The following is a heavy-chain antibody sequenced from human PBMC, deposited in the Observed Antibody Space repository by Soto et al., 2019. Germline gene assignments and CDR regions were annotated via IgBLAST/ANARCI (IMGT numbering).Heavy chain of an antibody. J-gene: IGHJ4*02. V-gene: IGHV3-30-3*01. Sequence: QVQLVESGGGVVQPGRSLRLSCAASGFTFSSYAMHWVRQAPGKGLEWVAVISYDGSNKYYADSVKGRFTISRDNSKNTLYLQMNSLRAEDTAVYYCAREGVAAFDYGGQGALVAVSS. CDR1: GFTFSSYA. D-gene: IGHD3-10*01. CDR2: ISYDGSNK. CDR3: AREGVAAFDY.